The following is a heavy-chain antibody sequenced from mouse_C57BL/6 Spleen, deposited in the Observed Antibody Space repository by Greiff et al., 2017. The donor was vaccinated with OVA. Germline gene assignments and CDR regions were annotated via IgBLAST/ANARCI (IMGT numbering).Heavy chain of an antibody. CDR2: ISSGSSTI. CDR3: ARHYYYGSSAWFAY. D-gene: IGHD1-1*01. J-gene: IGHJ3*01. V-gene: IGHV5-17*01. CDR1: GFTFSDYG. Sequence: EVQLVESGGGLVKPGGSLTLSCAASGFTFSDYGMHWVRQAPEKGLEWVAYISSGSSTIYYAATVKGRFTISRDNAKNTLFLQMTSLKSEDTAMYYCARHYYYGSSAWFAYWGQGTLVTVSA.